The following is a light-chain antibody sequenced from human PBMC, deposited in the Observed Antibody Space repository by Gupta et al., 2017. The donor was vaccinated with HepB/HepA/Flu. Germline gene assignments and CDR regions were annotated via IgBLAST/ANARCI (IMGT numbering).Light chain of an antibody. CDR2: GAS. Sequence: EIVLTQSRGTLSLSPGEGATLSCRASQSASSGNLAWYQQKPGQAPRLVIYGASSRAGGTPDRFSGSGSGTDFTLTISRLEREDFGVYYCQQYGASPPGSFGQGTRLDI. CDR1: QSASSGN. V-gene: IGKV3-20*01. CDR3: QQYGASPPGS. J-gene: IGKJ2*04.